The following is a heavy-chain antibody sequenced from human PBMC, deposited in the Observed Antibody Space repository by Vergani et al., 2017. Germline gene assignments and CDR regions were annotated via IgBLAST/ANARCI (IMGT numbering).Heavy chain of an antibody. CDR1: GGSISSGGYS. CDR2: IYHSGST. J-gene: IGHJ4*02. CDR3: ARGSYYDSGGYDKGVDY. Sequence: QLQLQESGSGLVKPSQTLSLTCAVSGGSISSGGYSWSWIRQPPGKGREWIGYIYHSGSTYYNPSLKSRVTISVDRSKNQFSLKLSSVTAADTAVYYCARGSYYDSGGYDKGVDYWGQGTLVTVSS. D-gene: IGHD3-22*01. V-gene: IGHV4-30-2*01.